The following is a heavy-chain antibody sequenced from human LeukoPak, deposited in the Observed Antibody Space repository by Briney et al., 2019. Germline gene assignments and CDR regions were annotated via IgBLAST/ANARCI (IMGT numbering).Heavy chain of an antibody. D-gene: IGHD6-6*01. J-gene: IGHJ4*02. V-gene: IGHV3-9*01. Sequence: GGSLRLSCAASGFTFDDYAMHWVRQAPGKGLEWVSGISWNSGSIGYADSVKGRFTISRDNAKNSLYLQMNSLRAEDTALYYCAKDTLSIAAHRGFDYWGQGALVTVSS. CDR1: GFTFDDYA. CDR3: AKDTLSIAAHRGFDY. CDR2: ISWNSGSI.